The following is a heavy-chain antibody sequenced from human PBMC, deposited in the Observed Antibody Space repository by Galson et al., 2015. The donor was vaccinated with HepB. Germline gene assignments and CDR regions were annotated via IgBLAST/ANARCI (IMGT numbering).Heavy chain of an antibody. CDR2: ISSSSSPI. D-gene: IGHD5-24*01. Sequence: LGPSRAAPGFPSRTYSPHRARPAPGKGLERASYISSSSSPIYHADSVKGRFTISRDNAKNSLYLQMNSLRAEDTAVYYCANGEMATIPFDYWGQGTLVTVSS. V-gene: IGHV3-48*01. CDR1: GFPSRTYS. J-gene: IGHJ4*02. CDR3: ANGEMATIPFDY.